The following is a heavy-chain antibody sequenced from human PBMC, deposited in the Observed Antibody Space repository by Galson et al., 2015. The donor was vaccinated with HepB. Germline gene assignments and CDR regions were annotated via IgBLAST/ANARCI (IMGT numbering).Heavy chain of an antibody. D-gene: IGHD6-6*01. J-gene: IGHJ4*02. CDR1: GYIFTMYG. CDR3: ARDSSRPRSLSHFDY. Sequence: SVKVSCKASGYIFTMYGISWVRQAPGQGLEWMGWISPYDGNTNLAQKFRGRVTMTKDTSTTTAYMELRSLTSDDTAVYYCARDSSRPRSLSHFDYWGQGTLVTVSS. V-gene: IGHV1-18*01. CDR2: ISPYDGNT.